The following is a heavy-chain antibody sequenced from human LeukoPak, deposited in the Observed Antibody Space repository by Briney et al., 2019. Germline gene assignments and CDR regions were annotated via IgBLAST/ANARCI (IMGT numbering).Heavy chain of an antibody. Sequence: PSETLSLTCTVSGGSITSYHWSWIRQPPGKGLEWIGYISYSGSTNYNPSLKSRVTISIDTSKNQFSLKLSSVTAADTAVYFCASGGFCGGTTCYPTWFDPWGQGTLVTVSS. V-gene: IGHV4-59*01. CDR3: ASGGFCGGTTCYPTWFDP. D-gene: IGHD2-2*01. CDR2: ISYSGST. J-gene: IGHJ5*02. CDR1: GGSITSYH.